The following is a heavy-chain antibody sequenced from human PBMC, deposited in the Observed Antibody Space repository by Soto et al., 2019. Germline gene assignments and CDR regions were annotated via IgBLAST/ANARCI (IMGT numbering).Heavy chain of an antibody. J-gene: IGHJ6*02. CDR3: AREYGVVVVAATLDPGGVYYYGMDV. D-gene: IGHD2-15*01. CDR1: GGSISSGGYY. V-gene: IGHV4-31*03. Sequence: PSETLSLTCTVSGGSISSGGYYWSWIRQHPGKGLEWIGYIYYSGSTYYNPSLKSRVTISVDTSKNQFSLKLSSVTAADTAVYYCAREYGVVVVAATLDPGGVYYYGMDVWGQGTTVTVSS. CDR2: IYYSGST.